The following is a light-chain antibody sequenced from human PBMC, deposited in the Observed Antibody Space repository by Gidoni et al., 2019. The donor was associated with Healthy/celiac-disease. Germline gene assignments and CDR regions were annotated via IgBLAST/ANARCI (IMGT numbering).Light chain of an antibody. CDR3: QQYNNWPPSGYT. V-gene: IGKV3-15*01. CDR1: SVSSN. Sequence: SVSSNLAWYQQKPGQAPRLLIYGASTRATGIPARFSGSGSGTEFTLTISSLQSEDFAVYYCQQYNNWPPSGYTFVQGTKLEIK. J-gene: IGKJ2*01. CDR2: GAS.